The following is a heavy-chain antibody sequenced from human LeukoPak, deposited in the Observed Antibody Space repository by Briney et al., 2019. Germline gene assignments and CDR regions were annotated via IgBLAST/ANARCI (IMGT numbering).Heavy chain of an antibody. Sequence: AGGSLRLSCVGSGFTFDDYGMSWVRQAPGKGLEWVSSISGDSTYYADSRKGRFIISRANSKNMLHLQMNSLRAEDTAVYYCAKASSSGTDYWGQGTLVTVSS. V-gene: IGHV3-38-3*01. CDR3: AKASSSGTDY. J-gene: IGHJ4*02. D-gene: IGHD6-19*01. CDR1: GFTFDDYG. CDR2: ISGDST.